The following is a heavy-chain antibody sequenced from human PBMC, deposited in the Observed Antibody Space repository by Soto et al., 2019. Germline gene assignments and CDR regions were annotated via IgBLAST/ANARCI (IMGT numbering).Heavy chain of an antibody. CDR1: GFSLTSRPMG. CDR3: AHRLGGFTLNDAYLDY. CDR2: IYWDDDK. D-gene: IGHD3-16*01. J-gene: IGHJ4*02. Sequence: QITLKASGPTVVEPTETLTLTCAFSGFSLTSRPMGVGLIRQSPGKALEWLAVIYWDDDKRYNPSLRSRLTITKNTSKKQVVLTMTYMEPPDTATYYCAHRLGGFTLNDAYLDYWVQGTRVTVSS. V-gene: IGHV2-5*02.